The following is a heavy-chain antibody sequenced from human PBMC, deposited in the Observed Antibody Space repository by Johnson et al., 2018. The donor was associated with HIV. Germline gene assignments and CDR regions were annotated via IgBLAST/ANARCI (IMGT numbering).Heavy chain of an antibody. Sequence: VQLVESGGGLVQPGRSLRLSCAASGFTFDDHAMHWVRQAPGKGLEWVSGITWNSGSIGYADSVRGRFTISRDNAKNSLYLQMNSLRAEDTALYFCVKDESSAWYGPGAFDRWGQGTMVTGSS. D-gene: IGHD6-19*01. J-gene: IGHJ3*02. CDR2: ITWNSGSI. V-gene: IGHV3-9*01. CDR3: VKDESSAWYGPGAFDR. CDR1: GFTFDDHA.